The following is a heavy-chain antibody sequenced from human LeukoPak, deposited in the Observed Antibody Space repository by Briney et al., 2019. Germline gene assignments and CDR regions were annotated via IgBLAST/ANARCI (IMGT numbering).Heavy chain of an antibody. CDR2: INTNTGNP. Sequence: ASVKGSCKASGYTFTSYAMNWVRQAPGQGLEWMGWINTNTGNPTYAQGFTGRFVFSLDTSVSTAYLQISSLKAEDTAVYYCASDYYGSGSYLWGQGTLVTVSS. J-gene: IGHJ4*02. D-gene: IGHD3-10*01. CDR1: GYTFTSYA. V-gene: IGHV7-4-1*02. CDR3: ASDYYGSGSYL.